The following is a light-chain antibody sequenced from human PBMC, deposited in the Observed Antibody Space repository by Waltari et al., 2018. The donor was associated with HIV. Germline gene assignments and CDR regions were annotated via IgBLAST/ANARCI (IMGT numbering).Light chain of an antibody. CDR2: EVS. CDR3: SSYTSSSVL. Sequence: QSALTQPASVSGSPGQSITISCTGTSSDVGGYNYDSWYQQHPGKAPKLMIYEVSNRPSGVSNRFSGSKSGNTASLTISGLQAEDEADYYCSSYTSSSVLFGGGTKVTVL. CDR1: SSDVGGYNY. J-gene: IGLJ2*01. V-gene: IGLV2-14*01.